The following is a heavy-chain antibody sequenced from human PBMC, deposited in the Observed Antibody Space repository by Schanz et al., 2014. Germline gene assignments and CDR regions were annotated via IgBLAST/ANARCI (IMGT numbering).Heavy chain of an antibody. CDR3: ARDRGHGDLPGDI. Sequence: QVQLQQWGAGLLKPSETLSLTCAVYGGSFSSNYWSWIRQHPGKGLEWIGYISYSGVTYYNPSLKSRVTISMHTSKNQFSLKLSSVTAADTAVYYCARDRGHGDLPGDIWGQGTMGTVSS. CDR2: ISYSGVT. J-gene: IGHJ3*02. V-gene: IGHV4-34*02. CDR1: GGSFSSNY. D-gene: IGHD4-17*01.